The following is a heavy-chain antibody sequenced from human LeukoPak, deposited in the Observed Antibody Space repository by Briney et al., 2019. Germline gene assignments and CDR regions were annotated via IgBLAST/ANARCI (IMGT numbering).Heavy chain of an antibody. Sequence: GGSLRLSCAASGFTFDDYAMHWVRQAPGKGLEWVSGISWNGAGLVYADSVKGRFTISRDNAKNSLYLQMNSLRVEDMALYYCAKDMTTYSSSSGYFDYWGQGTLVTVSS. CDR3: AKDMTTYSSSSGYFDY. CDR2: ISWNGAGL. V-gene: IGHV3-9*03. D-gene: IGHD6-6*01. J-gene: IGHJ4*02. CDR1: GFTFDDYA.